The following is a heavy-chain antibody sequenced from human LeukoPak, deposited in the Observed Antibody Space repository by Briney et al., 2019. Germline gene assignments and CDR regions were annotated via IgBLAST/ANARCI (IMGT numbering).Heavy chain of an antibody. CDR1: GFTFSNYG. CDR2: ISYDGSNK. J-gene: IGHJ4*02. Sequence: GGSLRLSCAASGFTFSNYGIHWVRQAPGRGLEWVALISYDGSNKYYADSVKGRFTISRDNSKNTLYLQMNSLRAEDTAVYYCARDLVGIGNSFDYWGQGTLVTVSS. D-gene: IGHD2-21*01. CDR3: ARDLVGIGNSFDY. V-gene: IGHV3-30*03.